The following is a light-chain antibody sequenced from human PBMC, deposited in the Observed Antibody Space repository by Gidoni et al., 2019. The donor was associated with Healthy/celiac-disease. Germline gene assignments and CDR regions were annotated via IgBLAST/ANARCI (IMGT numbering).Light chain of an antibody. CDR2: AAS. CDR1: QGISSW. V-gene: IGKV1D-12*01. Sequence: DNKLTQAPSSVSASVGDRVTLTCRASQGISSWLAWYQQQPGKAPKLLIYAASSLQSGVPSRFSGSGSGTDFSLTIISLQPEDFATYYCQQANSFPLTFGGGTKVEIK. J-gene: IGKJ4*01. CDR3: QQANSFPLT.